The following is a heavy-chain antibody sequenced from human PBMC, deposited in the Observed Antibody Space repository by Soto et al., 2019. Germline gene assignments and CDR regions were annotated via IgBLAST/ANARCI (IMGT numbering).Heavy chain of an antibody. Sequence: QVQLVEPGGGVVQPGRSLRLSCAASGFTLSRYARHWARQAPGKGLEWVAVISYDGSNTYYADSVRGRFTNSRDNSANTVYLHMSSMRGDDTAVFYCANARWKLAHSPYFDFWGQGTLVTVSS. CDR1: GFTLSRYA. CDR3: ANARWKLAHSPYFDF. D-gene: IGHD1-1*01. CDR2: ISYDGSNT. V-gene: IGHV3-30*14. J-gene: IGHJ4*02.